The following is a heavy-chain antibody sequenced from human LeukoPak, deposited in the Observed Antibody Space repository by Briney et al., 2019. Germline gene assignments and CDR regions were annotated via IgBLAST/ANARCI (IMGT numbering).Heavy chain of an antibody. J-gene: IGHJ4*02. Sequence: ASVTVSCKASGDTFSGYYIHWVRQAPGQRVEWMGWINPNSGDTNYAQKFQGRVTMTRDTSISTAYMEVTRLRFDDTAVYYCARGPYTSSWAPYFDYWGQGTLVTVSS. CDR2: INPNSGDT. CDR3: ARGPYTSSWAPYFDY. CDR1: GDTFSGYY. V-gene: IGHV1-2*02. D-gene: IGHD6-13*01.